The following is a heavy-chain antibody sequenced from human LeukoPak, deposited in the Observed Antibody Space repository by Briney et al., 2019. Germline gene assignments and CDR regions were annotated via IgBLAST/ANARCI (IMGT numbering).Heavy chain of an antibody. J-gene: IGHJ4*02. D-gene: IGHD5-24*01. CDR1: GFIFSSSA. V-gene: IGHV3-23*01. CDR2: INENGHNT. CDR3: TRVGYIDEGIDY. Sequence: PGGSLRLSCAASGFIFSSSAMSWLRLTPGKGLEWVSTINENGHNTHYADSVKGRFTISRDNSRDTVSLQMNSLRAEDTAIYYCTRVGYIDEGIDYWGQGTLVTVSS.